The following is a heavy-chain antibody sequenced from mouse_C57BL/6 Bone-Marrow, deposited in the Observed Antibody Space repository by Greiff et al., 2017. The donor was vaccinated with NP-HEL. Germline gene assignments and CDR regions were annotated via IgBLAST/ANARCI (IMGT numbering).Heavy chain of an antibody. J-gene: IGHJ4*01. CDR2: ICRGGGT. Sequence: QVQLQQSGPGLVQPSPCLSISCTVSGFSLTSYGVHWVRQSPGKGLEWLGVICRGGGTDYYAAFLSSLCITKDNSTSQVFFKMNSLQAADAAIYYCAINLYYDAMDYWGQGTSVTVSS. CDR3: AINLYYDAMDY. D-gene: IGHD5-1*01. CDR1: GFSLTSYG. V-gene: IGHV2-5*01.